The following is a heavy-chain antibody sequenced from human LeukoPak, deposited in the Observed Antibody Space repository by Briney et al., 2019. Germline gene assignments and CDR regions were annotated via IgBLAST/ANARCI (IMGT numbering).Heavy chain of an antibody. CDR1: GYSFTSYW. CDR2: IYPGDSDT. D-gene: IGHD3-3*01. CDR3: ARGIEIFGVVTAFDY. Sequence: GESLKISCKGSGYSFTSYWIGWVRQMPGKGLERMGIIYPGDSDTRYSPSFQGQVTISADKSISTAYLQWSSLKASDTAMYYCARGIEIFGVVTAFDYWGQGTLVTVSS. V-gene: IGHV5-51*01. J-gene: IGHJ4*02.